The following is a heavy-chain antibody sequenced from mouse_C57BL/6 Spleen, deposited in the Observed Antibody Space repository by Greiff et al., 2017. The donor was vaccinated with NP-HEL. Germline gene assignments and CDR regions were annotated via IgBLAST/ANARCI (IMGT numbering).Heavy chain of an antibody. CDR2: IYPRSGNT. V-gene: IGHV1-81*01. Sequence: VQLQQSGAELARPGASVKLSCKASGYTFTSYGISWVKQSTGQGLEWIGEIYPRSGNTYYNEKFKGKATLTADKSSSTAYMELRSLTSEDSAVYFCARSGGSSYGDYWGQGTTLTVSS. D-gene: IGHD1-1*01. CDR3: ARSGGSSYGDY. J-gene: IGHJ2*01. CDR1: GYTFTSYG.